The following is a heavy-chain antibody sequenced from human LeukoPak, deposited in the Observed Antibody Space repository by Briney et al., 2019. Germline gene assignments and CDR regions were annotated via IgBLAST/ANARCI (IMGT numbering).Heavy chain of an antibody. CDR1: GYTFTGYY. CDR2: IIPNSGGT. V-gene: IGHV1-2*02. D-gene: IGHD6-19*01. J-gene: IGHJ4*02. CDR3: ARVVSSGWYPDY. Sequence: ASVKVSCKASGYTFTGYYMHWVLEAPGQGLEWMGWIIPNSGGTNYAQKFQGRVTMTRDTSISTAYMELSRLRSDDTAVYYCARVVSSGWYPDYWGQGTLVTVSS.